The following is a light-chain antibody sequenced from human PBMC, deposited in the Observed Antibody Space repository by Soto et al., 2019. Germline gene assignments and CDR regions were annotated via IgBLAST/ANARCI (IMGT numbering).Light chain of an antibody. CDR3: CSYAGGYTHAV. V-gene: IGLV2-11*01. Sequence: QSALTQPRSVSGPPGQSVSISCSGTSSDVGTYIYVSWYQQHPGKAPKLMIYDVSKRPSGVPDRFSGSKSGNTASLTISGLQAEDEADYYCCSYAGGYTHAVFGGGTKVTVL. J-gene: IGLJ2*01. CDR2: DVS. CDR1: SSDVGTYIY.